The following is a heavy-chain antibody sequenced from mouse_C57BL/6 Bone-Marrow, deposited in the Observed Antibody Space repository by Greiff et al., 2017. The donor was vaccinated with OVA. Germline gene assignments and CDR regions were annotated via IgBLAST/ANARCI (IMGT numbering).Heavy chain of an antibody. CDR2: IDPSDSYT. CDR1: GYTFTSYW. D-gene: IGHD1-1*01. J-gene: IGHJ1*03. Sequence: QVQLQQPGAELVMPGASVKLSCKASGYTFTSYWMHWVKQRHGQGLEWIGEIDPSDSYTNYNQKFKGKSTLTVDKSSSTAYMQLSSLTSEDSAVYYCAREATVVDWYFDVWGTGTTVTVSS. V-gene: IGHV1-69*01. CDR3: AREATVVDWYFDV.